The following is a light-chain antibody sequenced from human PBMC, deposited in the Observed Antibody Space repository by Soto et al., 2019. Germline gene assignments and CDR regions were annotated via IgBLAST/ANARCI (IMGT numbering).Light chain of an antibody. CDR2: DAS. V-gene: IGKV3-11*01. J-gene: IGKJ2*01. Sequence: IVLTQSPATLSLSPGERATLSCRASQSVSSYLAWYQQKPGQAPRLLIYDASNRATGIPARFSGSGSGTDCTLTISSLEPEDFAVYYCQQRSNWPPRYTFGQGTKLEI. CDR3: QQRSNWPPRYT. CDR1: QSVSSY.